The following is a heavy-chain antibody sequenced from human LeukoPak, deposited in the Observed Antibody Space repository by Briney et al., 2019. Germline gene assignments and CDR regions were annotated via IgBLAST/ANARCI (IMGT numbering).Heavy chain of an antibody. CDR2: IYNTDST. CDR3: ARQISDYYYYYIDV. CDR1: GGSISSTSYY. D-gene: IGHD3-10*01. V-gene: IGHV4-39*01. J-gene: IGHJ6*03. Sequence: SETLSLTCSVSGGSISSTSYYWGWIRQPPGKGLEWIGSIYNTDSTYYNPSLKSRVSIPVDTSRNQCSLKLSSVTAADTAVYYCARQISDYYYYYIDVWGQGTTVTVSS.